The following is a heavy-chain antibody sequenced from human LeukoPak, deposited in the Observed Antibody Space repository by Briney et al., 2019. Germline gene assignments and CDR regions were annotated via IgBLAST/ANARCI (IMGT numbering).Heavy chain of an antibody. Sequence: GGSLRLSCAGSGFTVSSNFMSWVRQAPGKGLEWVSILYSGGNTYYAESVKGRFTISRDNSKNTLYLQMNSLRAEDTAAYYCATTTAHSSGWYFDYWGQGTLVTVSS. V-gene: IGHV3-53*01. CDR3: ATTTAHSSGWYFDY. CDR2: LYSGGNT. D-gene: IGHD6-19*01. CDR1: GFTVSSNF. J-gene: IGHJ4*02.